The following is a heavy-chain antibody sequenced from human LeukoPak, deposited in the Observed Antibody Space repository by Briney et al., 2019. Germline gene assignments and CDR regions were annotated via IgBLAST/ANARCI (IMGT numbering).Heavy chain of an antibody. CDR1: GGSISSSSYY. Sequence: PSETLSLTCTVSGGSISSSSYYWGWIRQPPGKGLEWIGSIYYSGSTYYNPSLKSRVTISVDTSKNQFSLKLSSVTAADTAVYYCARHSTGAASPFDYWGQVTLVTVSS. V-gene: IGHV4-39*01. J-gene: IGHJ4*02. D-gene: IGHD1-26*01. CDR2: IYYSGST. CDR3: ARHSTGAASPFDY.